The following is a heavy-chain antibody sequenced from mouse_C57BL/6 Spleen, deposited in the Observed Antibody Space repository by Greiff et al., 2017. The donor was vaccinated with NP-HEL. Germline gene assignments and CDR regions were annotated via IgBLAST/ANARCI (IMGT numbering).Heavy chain of an antibody. V-gene: IGHV5-9-1*02. CDR3: TRVLTGTGAMDY. D-gene: IGHD4-1*01. CDR1: GFTFSSYA. J-gene: IGHJ4*01. Sequence: EVNVVESGEGLVKPGGSLKLSCAASGFTFSSYAMSWVRQTPEKRLEWVAYISSGGDYIYYADTVKGRFTISRDNARNTLYLQMSSLKSEDTAMYYCTRVLTGTGAMDYWGLGTSVTVSS. CDR2: ISSGGDYI.